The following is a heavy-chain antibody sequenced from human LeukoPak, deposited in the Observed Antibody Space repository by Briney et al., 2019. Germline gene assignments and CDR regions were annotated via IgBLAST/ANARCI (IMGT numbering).Heavy chain of an antibody. CDR1: GGSISSSNW. J-gene: IGHJ6*02. V-gene: IGHV4-4*02. Sequence: SETLSLTCAVSGGSISSSNWWSWVRQPPGKGLEWIGEIYHSGSTNYNPSLKSRVTISVDKSKNQFSLKLSSVTAADTAVCYCARGEDCSSTSCYDPYYYGMDVWGQGTTVTVSS. CDR2: IYHSGST. CDR3: ARGEDCSSTSCYDPYYYGMDV. D-gene: IGHD2-2*01.